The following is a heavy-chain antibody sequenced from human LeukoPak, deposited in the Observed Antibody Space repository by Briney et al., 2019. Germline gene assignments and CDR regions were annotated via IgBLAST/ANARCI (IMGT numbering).Heavy chain of an antibody. Sequence: GGSLRFSCAASGFTFSSYSMNWVRQAPGKGLEWVAAISASGSATSYADSVRGRFTISRDNAKNSLYLQMSNLRAEDTAVYFCARGGGLDVWGQGATVTVSS. CDR3: ARGGGLDV. D-gene: IGHD3-16*01. V-gene: IGHV3-21*04. CDR1: GFTFSSYS. CDR2: ISASGSAT. J-gene: IGHJ6*02.